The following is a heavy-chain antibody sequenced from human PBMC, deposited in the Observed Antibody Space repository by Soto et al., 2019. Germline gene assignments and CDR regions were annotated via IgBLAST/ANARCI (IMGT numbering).Heavy chain of an antibody. CDR3: AKGQEWLRNYYYYYGMDV. V-gene: IGHV4-39*01. CDR2: IYYSGST. J-gene: IGHJ6*02. CDR1: GGSISSSSYY. D-gene: IGHD5-12*01. Sequence: SETLSLTCAVSGGSISSSSYYWGWIRQPPGKGLEWIGSIYYSGSTYYNPSLKSRVTISVDTSKNQFSLKLSSVTAADTAVYYCAKGQEWLRNYYYYYGMDVWGQGTTVTVSS.